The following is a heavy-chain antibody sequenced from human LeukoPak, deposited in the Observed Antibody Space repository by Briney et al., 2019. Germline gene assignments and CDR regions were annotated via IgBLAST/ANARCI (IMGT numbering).Heavy chain of an antibody. CDR2: ISSSGSTI. D-gene: IGHD4-17*01. J-gene: IGHJ6*02. Sequence: PGGSLRLSCAASGFTFSSYEMNWVRQAPGKGLEWVSYISSSGSTIYYADSVKGRFTISRDNAKNSLYLQMNSLRAEDTAVYYCARDSARTVTKQIVGYYYGMDVWAKGPRSPSP. CDR1: GFTFSSYE. CDR3: ARDSARTVTKQIVGYYYGMDV. V-gene: IGHV3-48*03.